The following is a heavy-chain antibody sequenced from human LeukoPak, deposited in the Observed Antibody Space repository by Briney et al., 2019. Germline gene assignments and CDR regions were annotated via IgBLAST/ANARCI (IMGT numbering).Heavy chain of an antibody. CDR2: IYYSGRN. CDR1: GGSISSHY. D-gene: IGHD6-13*01. J-gene: IGHJ5*02. V-gene: IGHV4-59*11. Sequence: SETLSLTCTVSGGSISSHYWSWIRQPPGKGLEWIGYIYYSGRNNYNPSLKSRVTISVDTSKNQFSLKLSSVTAADTAVYYCAREGSSSWTNWFDPWGQGTLVTVSS. CDR3: AREGSSSWTNWFDP.